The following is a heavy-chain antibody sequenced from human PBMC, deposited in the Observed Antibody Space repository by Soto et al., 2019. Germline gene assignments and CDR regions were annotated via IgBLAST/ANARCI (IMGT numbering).Heavy chain of an antibody. CDR2: IYYSGST. CDR1: GGSISSSSYY. Sequence: SETLSLTCTVSGGSISSSSYYWGWFRQPPGKGLEWIGSIYYSGSTYYNPSLKSRVTISVDTSKNQFSLKLSSVTAADTAVYYCARNIAAENTKFDYWGQGTLVTVSS. D-gene: IGHD6-13*01. J-gene: IGHJ4*02. V-gene: IGHV4-39*01. CDR3: ARNIAAENTKFDY.